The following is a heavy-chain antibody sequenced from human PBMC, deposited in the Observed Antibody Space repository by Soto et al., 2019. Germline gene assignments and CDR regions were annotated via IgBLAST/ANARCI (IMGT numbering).Heavy chain of an antibody. CDR1: GGSVNIGTYY. D-gene: IGHD2-2*01. CDR2: IHYSGST. Sequence: SETLYLTCTVPGGSVNIGTYYWSWIRQPPGKGLEWIGFIHYSGSTNYNTSLKSRVTMSVDTSKNQFSLKLTSVTPEVTAVYYCVRFPFIVVVPAAIGISYGMDVWGQGTTVTVSS. V-gene: IGHV4-61*01. J-gene: IGHJ6*02. CDR3: VRFPFIVVVPAAIGISYGMDV.